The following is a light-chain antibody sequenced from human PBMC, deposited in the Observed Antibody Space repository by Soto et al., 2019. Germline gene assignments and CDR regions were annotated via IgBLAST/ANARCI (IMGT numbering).Light chain of an antibody. CDR1: SSDIGVYDF. V-gene: IGLV2-14*01. Sequence: QSVLTQPASVSGSPGQSITISCTGTSSDIGVYDFVYWYQQQPGRAPKLLIYDVTNRPSGISDRFSGSKSGNTASLTISGLQPEDEADYYCSSYTTSTTRVFGGGTKLTVL. CDR3: SSYTTSTTRV. J-gene: IGLJ3*02. CDR2: DVT.